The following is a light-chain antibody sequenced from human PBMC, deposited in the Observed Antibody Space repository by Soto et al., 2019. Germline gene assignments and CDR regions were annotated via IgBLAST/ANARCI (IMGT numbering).Light chain of an antibody. J-gene: IGKJ4*01. CDR2: GAS. Sequence: EIVLTQSPGTLSLSPGERATLSCRASQSVSSSYLAWYQQKPGQAPRLLIYGASSRATGIPDRFSGSGSGTDFTLTISSLEPEDFAVYYCQQRSSWPITFGGGTKVEIK. CDR3: QQRSSWPIT. V-gene: IGKV3D-20*02. CDR1: QSVSSSY.